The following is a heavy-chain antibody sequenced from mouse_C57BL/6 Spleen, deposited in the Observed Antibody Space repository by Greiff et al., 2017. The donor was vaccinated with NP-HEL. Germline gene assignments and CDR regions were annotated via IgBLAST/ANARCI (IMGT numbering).Heavy chain of an antibody. CDR3: ARPTVVAPYFDY. J-gene: IGHJ2*01. CDR2: ISSGSSTI. V-gene: IGHV5-17*01. Sequence: EVKVVESGGGLVKPGGSLKLSCAASGFTFSDYGMHWVRQAPEKGLEWVAYISSGSSTIYYADTVKGRFTISRDNAKNTLFLQMTSLRSEDTAMYYCARPTVVAPYFDYWGQGTTLTVSS. D-gene: IGHD1-1*01. CDR1: GFTFSDYG.